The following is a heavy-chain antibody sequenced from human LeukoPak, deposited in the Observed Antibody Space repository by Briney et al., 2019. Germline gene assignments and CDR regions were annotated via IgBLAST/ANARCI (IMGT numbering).Heavy chain of an antibody. J-gene: IGHJ3*02. V-gene: IGHV4-34*01. Sequence: SETLSLTCAVYGGSFSGYYWSWIRQPPGKGLEWIGEINHSGSTNYNPSLKSRVTISVDTSKNQFSLKLSSVIPEDTAVYYCTRGKYSGFDIWGQGTMVTVSS. CDR3: TRGKYSGFDI. D-gene: IGHD2-21*01. CDR2: INHSGST. CDR1: GGSFSGYY.